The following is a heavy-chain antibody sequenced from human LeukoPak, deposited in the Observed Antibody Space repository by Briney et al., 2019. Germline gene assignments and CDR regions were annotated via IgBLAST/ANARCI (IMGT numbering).Heavy chain of an antibody. D-gene: IGHD1-26*01. V-gene: IGHV3-74*01. CDR1: GFTFSNYW. CDR2: IDGDGSGT. J-gene: IGHJ4*02. Sequence: GGSLRLSCAASGFTFSNYWMHWVRQAPGKGLVWVSRIDGDGSGTSYADSVKGRFTISRDNAKNTLYLQMTSLRAEDTAVYYCARTIVGAAFDYWGQGTLVTVSS. CDR3: ARTIVGAAFDY.